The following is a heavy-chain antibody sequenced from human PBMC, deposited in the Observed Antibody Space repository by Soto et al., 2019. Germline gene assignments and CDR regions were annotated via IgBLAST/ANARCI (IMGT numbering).Heavy chain of an antibody. CDR1: GFTFSSYD. CDR3: ARAAQYSYTFYYYYYGMDV. J-gene: IGHJ6*02. V-gene: IGHV3-13*01. CDR2: IGTAGDT. D-gene: IGHD5-18*01. Sequence: GGSLRLSCAASGFTFSSYDMHWVRQATGKGLEWVSAIGTAGDTYYPGSVKGRFTISRENAKNSLYLQMNSLRAGDTAVYYCARAAQYSYTFYYYYYGMDVWGQGTKVTVSS.